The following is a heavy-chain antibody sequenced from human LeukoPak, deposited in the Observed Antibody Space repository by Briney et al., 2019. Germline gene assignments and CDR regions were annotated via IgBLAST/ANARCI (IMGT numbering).Heavy chain of an antibody. Sequence: GGSLRLSCAASGFAFTDYYLSWLRRAPGKGLEWISYISNNDRSIYYADSVKGRFTISRDNAKNSLYLEMSSLRADDTAIYYCATAARRRWAQRFDYWGQGTQVTVSS. CDR1: GFAFTDYY. J-gene: IGHJ4*02. D-gene: IGHD3-16*01. CDR2: ISNNDRSI. V-gene: IGHV3-11*04. CDR3: ATAARRRWAQRFDY.